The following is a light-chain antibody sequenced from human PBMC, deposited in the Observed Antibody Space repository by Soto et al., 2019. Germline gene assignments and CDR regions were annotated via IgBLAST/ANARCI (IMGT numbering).Light chain of an antibody. J-gene: IGKJ1*01. V-gene: IGKV3-20*01. Sequence: EIVLTQSPGTLSLSPGERATLSCRASQSVSSSYLAWYQQKPGQAPRLLIYGASSRATGIPARFSGSGSGTDFTLTSSSLEPEDLAVYYCQQYNNWPRTFGQGTKVDIK. CDR3: QQYNNWPRT. CDR2: GAS. CDR1: QSVSSSY.